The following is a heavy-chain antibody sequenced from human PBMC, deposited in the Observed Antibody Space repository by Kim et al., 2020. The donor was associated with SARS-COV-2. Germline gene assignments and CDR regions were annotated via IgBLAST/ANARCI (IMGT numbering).Heavy chain of an antibody. CDR2: IWYDGNDV. D-gene: IGHD3-3*01. CDR3: ARGFGVLNYYYGLDV. CDR1: GFSFNSYG. Sequence: GGSLRLSCAASGFSFNSYGMHWVRQAPGKGLEWVAVIWYDGNDVHYADSVKGRFTISRDNSKKILSLQMNSLRADDAAVYYCARGFGVLNYYYGLDVWAKGPRSSSP. J-gene: IGHJ6*02. V-gene: IGHV3-33*01.